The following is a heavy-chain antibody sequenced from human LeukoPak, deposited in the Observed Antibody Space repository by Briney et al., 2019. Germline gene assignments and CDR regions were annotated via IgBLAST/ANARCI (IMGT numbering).Heavy chain of an antibody. CDR2: IKQDGSEK. D-gene: IGHD3-22*01. CDR3: AREGTPLYYYDSSGYPDY. V-gene: IGHV3-7*03. Sequence: RTGGSLRLSCAASGFTFSSYWMSWVRQAPGKGLEWVANIKQDGSEKYYVDSVKGQFTISRDNAKNSLYLQMNSLRAEDTAVYYCAREGTPLYYYDSSGYPDYWGQGTLVTVSS. CDR1: GFTFSSYW. J-gene: IGHJ4*02.